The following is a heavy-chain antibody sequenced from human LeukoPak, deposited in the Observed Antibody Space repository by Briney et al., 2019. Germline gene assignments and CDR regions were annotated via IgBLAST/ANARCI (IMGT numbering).Heavy chain of an antibody. D-gene: IGHD6-19*01. Sequence: SETLSLTCAVYGGSFSGYYWSWIRQPPGKGLEWIGEINHSGSTNYNPSLKSRVTISLDTSKNQFSLKLSSVTAADTAVYYCARVAFYSSGWPSTEYYFDYWGQGTLVTVSS. CDR3: ARVAFYSSGWPSTEYYFDY. J-gene: IGHJ4*02. CDR2: INHSGST. V-gene: IGHV4-34*01. CDR1: GGSFSGYY.